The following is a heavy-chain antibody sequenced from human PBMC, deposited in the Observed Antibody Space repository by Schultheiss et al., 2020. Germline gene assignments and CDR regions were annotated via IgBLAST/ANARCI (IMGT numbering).Heavy chain of an antibody. CDR2: IYYSGNT. CDR1: GGSMTSNNW. D-gene: IGHD6-25*01. Sequence: SETLSLTCAVSGGSMTSNNWWTWVRQPPGKGLEWIGYIYYSGNTYSNPSLRNRATISLDTSKNQFSLKLSSVTAADTAVYYCAKLASRGGFDIWGQGTMVTVSS. J-gene: IGHJ3*02. CDR3: AKLASRGGFDI. V-gene: IGHV4-4*02.